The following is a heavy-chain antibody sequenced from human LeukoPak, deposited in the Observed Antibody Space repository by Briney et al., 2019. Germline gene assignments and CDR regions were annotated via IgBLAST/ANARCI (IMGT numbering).Heavy chain of an antibody. V-gene: IGHV3-23*01. D-gene: IGHD2-2*01. CDR3: AKEPREYCSRTSCPNWIDA. J-gene: IGHJ5*02. Sequence: PGGSLRLSCVASGFTFSSYAMSWVRQPPGKGLEWVSAISASGLTTYYADSVKGRFSISRDNSKNTLYLQMSSLRADDTAVYYCAKEPREYCSRTSCPNWIDAWGQGTLVTVSS. CDR1: GFTFSSYA. CDR2: ISASGLTT.